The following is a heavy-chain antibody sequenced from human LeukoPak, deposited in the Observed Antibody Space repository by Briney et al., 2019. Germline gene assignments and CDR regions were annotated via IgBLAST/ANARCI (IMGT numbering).Heavy chain of an antibody. J-gene: IGHJ4*02. Sequence: SETLSLTCTVSGGSISSYYWSWLRQPPGKGLEWIGYIYYSGSTNYNPSLKSRVTISVDTSKNQFSLKLSSVTAADTAVYYCARDMRGYSGYDYFDYWGQGTLVTVSS. CDR3: ARDMRGYSGYDYFDY. V-gene: IGHV4-59*01. D-gene: IGHD5-12*01. CDR2: IYYSGST. CDR1: GGSISSYY.